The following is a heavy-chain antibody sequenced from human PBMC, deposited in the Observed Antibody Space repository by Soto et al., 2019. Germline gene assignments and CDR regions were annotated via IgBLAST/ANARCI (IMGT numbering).Heavy chain of an antibody. J-gene: IGHJ3*02. CDR3: ARERSGSYYLVAFDI. V-gene: IGHV3-23*01. CDR2: INGGDDNK. D-gene: IGHD1-26*01. Sequence: PGGSLRLSCAVSGFTFRSSPMSWVRRAPGKGLEWVSGINGGDDNKHYAESVKGRFTIIRDNSKNTLFLQMNSLRAEDTALYYCARERSGSYYLVAFDIWGQGTMVTVSS. CDR1: GFTFRSSP.